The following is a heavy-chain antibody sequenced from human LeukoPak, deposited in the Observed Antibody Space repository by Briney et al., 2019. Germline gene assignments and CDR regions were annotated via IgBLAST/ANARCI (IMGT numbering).Heavy chain of an antibody. J-gene: IGHJ4*02. CDR3: ARGDSGYDWSGRGNYFDY. CDR1: GDSVSSNSAA. CDR2: TYYRSKWYN. D-gene: IGHD5-12*01. Sequence: SQALSLTCAISGDSVSSNSAAWNWIRQSPSRGLEWLGRTYYRSKWYNDYAVSVKSRITINPGTSKNQFSLQLNSVTPEDTAVYYCARGDSGYDWSGRGNYFDYWGQGTLVTVSS. V-gene: IGHV6-1*01.